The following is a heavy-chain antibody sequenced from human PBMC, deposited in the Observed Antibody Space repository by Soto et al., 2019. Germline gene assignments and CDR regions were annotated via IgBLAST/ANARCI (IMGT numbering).Heavy chain of an antibody. CDR2: IYYIGST. CDR3: AREWSGPGDRSGYTVYNWFDP. D-gene: IGHD3-22*01. J-gene: IGHJ5*02. CDR1: GGSISSYY. Sequence: SETRSLTCTVSGGSISSYYWSWIRQPPGKGLEWIGYIYYIGSTNYNPSLKSRVTISVDTSKNQFSLKLSSVTAADTAVYYCAREWSGPGDRSGYTVYNWFDPWGQGTMVTVSS. V-gene: IGHV4-59*01.